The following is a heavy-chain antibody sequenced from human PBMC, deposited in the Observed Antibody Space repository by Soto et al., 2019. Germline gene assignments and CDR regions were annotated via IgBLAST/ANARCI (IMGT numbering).Heavy chain of an antibody. CDR1: GFVFGDYA. D-gene: IGHD6-19*01. J-gene: IGHJ4*02. V-gene: IGHV3-49*04. CDR2: VRSETYGGPT. Sequence: GGSLRLSCSASGFVFGDYAVTWVRQAPGKGLEWVGVVRSETYGGPTEYAASVKGRFRISRDDSESIAYLQMTSLKTEDTAVYYCTRGRGTSGWYADYWGKGTLVTVSS. CDR3: TRGRGTSGWYADY.